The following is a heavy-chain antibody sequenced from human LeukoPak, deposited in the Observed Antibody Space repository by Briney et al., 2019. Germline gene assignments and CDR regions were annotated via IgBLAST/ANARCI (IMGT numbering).Heavy chain of an antibody. D-gene: IGHD3-10*01. V-gene: IGHV3-30*18. CDR3: AKEGYYGSGSFPDY. Sequence: PGRSLRLSCAASGFTFTSYGMHWVRQAPGKGLEWVAVISHDGSNKHYGDSVKGRFTISRDNPENTVYLQMNSLRVEDTAEYYCAKEGYYGSGSFPDYWGQGTLVTVSS. CDR1: GFTFTSYG. J-gene: IGHJ4*02. CDR2: ISHDGSNK.